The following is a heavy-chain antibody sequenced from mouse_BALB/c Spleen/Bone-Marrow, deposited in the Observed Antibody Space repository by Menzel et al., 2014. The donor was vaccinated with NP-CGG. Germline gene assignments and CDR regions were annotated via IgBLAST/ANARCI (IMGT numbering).Heavy chain of an antibody. J-gene: IGHJ4*01. CDR1: GFSLTSYG. V-gene: IGHV2-3*01. D-gene: IGHD2-14*01. CDR3: AKQDYYRYDYAMDY. Sequence: VQGVESGTGLVAPSQSLSITCTVSGFSLTSYGVSWVRQSPGKGLEWLGVIWGDGSTNYHSALISRLSISKDNSKSQVFLKLSSLQTDDTATYYCAKQDYYRYDYAMDYWGQGTSVTVSS. CDR2: IWGDGST.